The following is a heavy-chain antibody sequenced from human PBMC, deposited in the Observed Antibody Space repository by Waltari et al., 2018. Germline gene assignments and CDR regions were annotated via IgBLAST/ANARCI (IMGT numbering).Heavy chain of an antibody. CDR3: ARGITVAALDT. V-gene: IGHV4-30-4*08. D-gene: IGHD2-15*01. J-gene: IGHJ5*02. Sequence: QVQLQESGPGLVKPSQTLSLTCTVSGGSISSGDYYWSWIRQPPGKVMEWIGYISYTGTTHYSPSLRSRVIMSIDTSKTQFSLKLSSATAADTALYFCARGITVAALDTWGQGTLVTVSS. CDR2: ISYTGTT. CDR1: GGSISSGDYY.